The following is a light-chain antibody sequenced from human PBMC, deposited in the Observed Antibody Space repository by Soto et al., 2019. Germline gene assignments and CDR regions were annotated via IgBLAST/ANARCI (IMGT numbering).Light chain of an antibody. Sequence: DILMTQSQLSLPVTPGEPSSVSCSSSQSLLHSNVNNYLEWYLQKPGQSPQLLIYLGSSRASGVPDRFSGSGSGTDFTLKIRIVEAEDVVVYYCMLALQTPRTFCQRSKMDI. CDR2: LGS. CDR1: QSLLHSNVNNY. V-gene: IGKV2-28*01. CDR3: MLALQTPRT. J-gene: IGKJ1*01.